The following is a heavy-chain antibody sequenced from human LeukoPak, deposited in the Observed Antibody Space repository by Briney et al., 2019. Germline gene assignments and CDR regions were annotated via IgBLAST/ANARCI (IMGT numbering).Heavy chain of an antibody. J-gene: IGHJ4*02. CDR1: GGSISSYY. CDR2: ISDSGST. CDR3: ARTTVTTYFAN. D-gene: IGHD4-17*01. V-gene: IGHV4-59*01. Sequence: SETLSLTCTVSGGSISSYYWSWIRQPPGKGLEWIAYISDSGSTNYNPSLKSRVTISVDTSKNQFSLKLSSVTAADTAVYYCARTTVTTYFANWGQGTLVTVSS.